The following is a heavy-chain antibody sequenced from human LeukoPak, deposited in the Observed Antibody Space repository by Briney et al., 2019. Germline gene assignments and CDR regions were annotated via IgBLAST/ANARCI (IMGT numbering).Heavy chain of an antibody. CDR1: GFTFSSYA. D-gene: IGHD2-15*01. CDR3: AKETVVVVAATPDTFDI. CDR2: ISGSGGST. J-gene: IGHJ3*02. Sequence: GGSLRLSCAASGFTFSSYAMSWVRQAPGKGLEWVSGISGSGGSTHYADSVKDRFTISRDNSKNTLYLQMNSLRAEDTAVYYCAKETVVVVAATPDTFDIWGQGTMVTVSS. V-gene: IGHV3-23*01.